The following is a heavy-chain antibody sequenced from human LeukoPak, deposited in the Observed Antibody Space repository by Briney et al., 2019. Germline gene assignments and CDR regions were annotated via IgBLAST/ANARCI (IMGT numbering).Heavy chain of an antibody. J-gene: IGHJ4*02. Sequence: GGSLRLSCAASGFTFSGSAMHWVRQASGKGLEWVGRIRSKANSYATAYAASVKDRFTISRDDSKNTAYLQMNSLKTEDTAVYYCTPHPLRALDYWGQGTLVTVSS. CDR1: GFTFSGSA. CDR3: TPHPLRALDY. CDR2: IRSKANSYAT. V-gene: IGHV3-73*01.